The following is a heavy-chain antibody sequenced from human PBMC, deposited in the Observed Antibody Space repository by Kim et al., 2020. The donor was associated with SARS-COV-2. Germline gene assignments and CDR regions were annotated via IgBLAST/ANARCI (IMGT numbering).Heavy chain of an antibody. CDR3: ARRLRTSGSGYYRDAF. CDR1: GVSISSSSYY. V-gene: IGHV4-39*01. J-gene: IGHJ3*01. D-gene: IGHD3-22*01. Sequence: SETLSLTCTVSGVSISSSSYYWGWIRQPPGKGLEWIGSIYYSGSTYYNPSLKSRVTISVDTSKNQFPLKLSSVTAADTAVYYCARRLRTSGSGYYRDAF. CDR2: IYYSGST.